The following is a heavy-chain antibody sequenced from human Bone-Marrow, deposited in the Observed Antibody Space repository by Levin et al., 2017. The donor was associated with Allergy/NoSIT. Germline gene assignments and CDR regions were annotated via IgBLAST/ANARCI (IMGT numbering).Heavy chain of an antibody. CDR3: ARGPHGYYDILTGYFCGDY. V-gene: IGHV3-48*01. Sequence: GGSLRLSCAASGFTFSSYSMNWVRQAPGKGLEWVSYISSSSSTIYYADSVKGRFTISRDNAKNSLYLQMNSLRAEDTAVYYCARGPHGYYDILTGYFCGDYWGQGTLVTVSS. CDR2: ISSSSSTI. CDR1: GFTFSSYS. J-gene: IGHJ4*02. D-gene: IGHD3-9*01.